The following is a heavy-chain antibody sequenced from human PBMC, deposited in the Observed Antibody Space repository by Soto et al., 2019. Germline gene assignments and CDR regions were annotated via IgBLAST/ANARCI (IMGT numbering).Heavy chain of an antibody. Sequence: GGSLRLSCAASGFTFSSYEMNWVRQAPGKGLEWVSYISSSGSTIYYADSVKGRFTISRDNAKNSLYLQMNSLRAEDTAVYYCARVGGIVVVPAAADYWGQGTLVTV. J-gene: IGHJ4*02. CDR1: GFTFSSYE. CDR3: ARVGGIVVVPAAADY. V-gene: IGHV3-48*03. D-gene: IGHD2-2*01. CDR2: ISSSGSTI.